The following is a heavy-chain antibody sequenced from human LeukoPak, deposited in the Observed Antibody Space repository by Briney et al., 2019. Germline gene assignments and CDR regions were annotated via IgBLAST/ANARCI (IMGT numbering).Heavy chain of an antibody. CDR1: GFTLSNYV. V-gene: IGHV3-23*01. J-gene: IGHJ4*02. CDR3: TRRAGGNLYELDN. Sequence: GGSLRLSCAASGFTLSNYVMSWVRQAPGKGLEWVSGVSGGGFDTYYTDSVKGRFTISRDNSKNMVYLQMNSLRAEDTAVYYCTRRAGGNLYELDNWGQGTLVTVSS. CDR2: VSGGGFDT. D-gene: IGHD2-8*02.